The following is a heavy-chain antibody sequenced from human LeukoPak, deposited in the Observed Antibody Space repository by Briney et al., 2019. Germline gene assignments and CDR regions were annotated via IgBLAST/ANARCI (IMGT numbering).Heavy chain of an antibody. V-gene: IGHV1-46*01. D-gene: IGHD3-22*01. CDR2: INPSGGST. Sequence: ASVKVSCKASGCTFTTDYMHWVRQAPGQGLEWMGIINPSGGSTSYAQKFQGRVTMTRDTSTSTVYMELSSLRSEDTAVYYCARVKPNYYDSSAYGTFDIWGQGTMVTVSS. J-gene: IGHJ3*02. CDR1: GCTFTTDY. CDR3: ARVKPNYYDSSAYGTFDI.